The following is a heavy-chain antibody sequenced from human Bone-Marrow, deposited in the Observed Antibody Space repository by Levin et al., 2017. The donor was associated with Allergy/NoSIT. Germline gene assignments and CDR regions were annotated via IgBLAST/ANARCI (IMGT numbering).Heavy chain of an antibody. Sequence: KISCKTSGGTFSNYVISWVRQAPGQGLEWMGGIIPIFDTSTYAQKFQGRVTITADESTSTAYMELSSLRSEDTAVYYCAKVPTAGRAYYYYMDVWGKGTTVTVSS. CDR3: AKVPTAGRAYYYYMDV. CDR1: GGTFSNYV. D-gene: IGHD6-6*01. J-gene: IGHJ6*03. CDR2: IIPIFDTS. V-gene: IGHV1-69*01.